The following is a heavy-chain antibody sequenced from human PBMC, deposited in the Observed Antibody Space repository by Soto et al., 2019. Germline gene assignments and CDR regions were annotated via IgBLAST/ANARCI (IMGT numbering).Heavy chain of an antibody. CDR3: AKDYYDSSGYYLPSHFDY. J-gene: IGHJ4*02. Sequence: GGALGLSCAAAGLPFNSYGLRGVRRAPGKGLEWVAVISYDGSNKYYADSVKGRFTISRDNSKNTLYLQMNSLRAEDTAVYYCAKDYYDSSGYYLPSHFDYWGQGT. D-gene: IGHD3-22*01. V-gene: IGHV3-30*18. CDR2: ISYDGSNK. CDR1: GLPFNSYG.